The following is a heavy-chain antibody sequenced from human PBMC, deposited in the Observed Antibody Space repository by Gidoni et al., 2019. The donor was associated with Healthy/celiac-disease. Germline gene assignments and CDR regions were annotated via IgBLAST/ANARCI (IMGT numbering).Heavy chain of an antibody. CDR3: AKGSTDYDILTGYYTYYYFDY. V-gene: IGHV3-30*18. Sequence: QVQLVESGGGVVQPGRSLRLSCAASGFTFSSYGMHWVRQAPGKGLEWVAVISYDGSNKYYADSVKGRFTISRDNSKNTLYLQMNSLRAEDTAVYYCAKGSTDYDILTGYYTYYYFDYWGQGTLVTVSS. CDR1: GFTFSSYG. CDR2: ISYDGSNK. J-gene: IGHJ4*02. D-gene: IGHD3-9*01.